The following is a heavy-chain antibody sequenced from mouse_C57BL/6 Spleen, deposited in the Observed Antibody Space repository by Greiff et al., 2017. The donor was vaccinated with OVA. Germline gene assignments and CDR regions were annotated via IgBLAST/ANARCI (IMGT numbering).Heavy chain of an antibody. D-gene: IGHD1-1*01. V-gene: IGHV1-15*01. Sequence: VQLQQSGAELVRPGASVTLSCKASGYTFTDYEMHWVKQTPVHGLEWIGAIDPETGGTAYNQKFKGKAILTADKSSSTAYMELRSLTSEDSAVYYCTRLSPYYSPMDYWGQGTSVTVSS. CDR1: GYTFTDYE. CDR3: TRLSPYYSPMDY. CDR2: IDPETGGT. J-gene: IGHJ4*01.